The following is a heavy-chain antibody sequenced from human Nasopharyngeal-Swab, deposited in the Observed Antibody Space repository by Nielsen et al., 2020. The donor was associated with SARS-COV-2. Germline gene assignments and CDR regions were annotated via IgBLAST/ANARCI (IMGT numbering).Heavy chain of an antibody. Sequence: VRQAPGKGLEWVAVISYDGSNKYYADSVKGRFTISRDNSKNTLYLQMNSLRAEDTAVYYCAKDRVSGTVGSHYYYYYMDVWGKGTTVTVSS. J-gene: IGHJ6*03. D-gene: IGHD1-14*01. CDR3: AKDRVSGTVGSHYYYYYMDV. CDR2: ISYDGSNK. V-gene: IGHV3-30*18.